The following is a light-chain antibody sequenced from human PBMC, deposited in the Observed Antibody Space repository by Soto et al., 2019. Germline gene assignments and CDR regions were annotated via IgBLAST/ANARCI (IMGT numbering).Light chain of an antibody. V-gene: IGKV1-5*03. CDR3: QQYNTCSPT. CDR2: KAS. CDR1: QSISSW. J-gene: IGKJ1*01. Sequence: DIQMTQSPSTLSAFVGDRVTITCRASQSISSWLAWYQQKPGKAPNLLIYKASSLESGVPSRFSGSGSWTEFTLTISSLQPDDFATYYCQQYNTCSPTFGQGTKVVIK.